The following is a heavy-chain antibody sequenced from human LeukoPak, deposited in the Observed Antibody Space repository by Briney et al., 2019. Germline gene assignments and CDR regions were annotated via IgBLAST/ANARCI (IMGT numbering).Heavy chain of an antibody. V-gene: IGHV3-30*04. CDR2: ISYDGSNK. CDR3: ARELQYFDY. Sequence: GGSLRLSCAASGFTFSSYAMHWVRQAPGKGLEWVAVISYDGSNKYYADSVKGRFTIPRDNSKNTLYLQMNSLRAEDTAAYYCARELQYFDYWGQGTLVTVSS. J-gene: IGHJ4*02. D-gene: IGHD4-11*01. CDR1: GFTFSSYA.